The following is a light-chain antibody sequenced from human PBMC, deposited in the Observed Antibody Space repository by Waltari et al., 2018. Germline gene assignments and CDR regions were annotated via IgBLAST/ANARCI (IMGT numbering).Light chain of an antibody. CDR3: QSGGHGTWV. CDR1: SGHSNNL. CDR2: VNSDGSR. V-gene: IGLV4-69*01. J-gene: IGLJ3*02. Sequence: QLVLTQSPSASASLGASVKLTCTLSSGHSNNLIPWPQQQPEKGPRYLMKVNSDGSRSKGDEIPDRFAGSSSGAERYLTISSLQAEDEADYYCQSGGHGTWVFGGGTKLTVL.